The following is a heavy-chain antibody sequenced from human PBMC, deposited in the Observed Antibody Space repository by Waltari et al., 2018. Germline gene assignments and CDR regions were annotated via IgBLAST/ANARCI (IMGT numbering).Heavy chain of an antibody. CDR2: IYVGGAT. D-gene: IGHD5-12*01. Sequence: EVQLVETGGGLIQPGGSLRLSCAVSGFTVRSNYISWVRQAPGQGLEWVSVIYVGGATHYADSVKGRFTISSDNSKNTLYLQMNSLRVEDTAVYYCARIRGVATEHYLDYWGQGTLVTVSS. CDR3: ARIRGVATEHYLDY. V-gene: IGHV3-53*02. CDR1: GFTVRSNY. J-gene: IGHJ4*02.